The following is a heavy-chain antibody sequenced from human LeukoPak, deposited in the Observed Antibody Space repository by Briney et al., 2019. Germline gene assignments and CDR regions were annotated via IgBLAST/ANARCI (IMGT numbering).Heavy chain of an antibody. CDR2: ISSSSSYT. V-gene: IGHV3-11*06. D-gene: IGHD2-21*01. CDR3: ACVPLRYCGGECYLFDY. CDR1: GFTFSDYY. Sequence: PGGSRRLSCAASGFTFSDYYMSWVRQAPGKGLEWVSYISSSSSYTKYADSVKGRFSISRDNPKNTLYLQRNSLRAEDTAVYFCACVPLRYCGGECYLFDYWGQGTLVSVSS. J-gene: IGHJ4*02.